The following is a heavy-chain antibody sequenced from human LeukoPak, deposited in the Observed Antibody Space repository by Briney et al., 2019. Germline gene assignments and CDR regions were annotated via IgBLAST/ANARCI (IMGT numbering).Heavy chain of an antibody. CDR2: ISGSGGST. J-gene: IGHJ4*02. D-gene: IGHD1-1*01. Sequence: PGGSLRLSCAASGFTFSSYAMSWVRQAPGKGLEWVSVISGSGGSTYYADSVKGRFTISRENAKNSLYLQMNSLRAGDTAVYYCARGWNGGFNYWGQGTLVTVSS. CDR1: GFTFSSYA. CDR3: ARGWNGGFNY. V-gene: IGHV3-23*01.